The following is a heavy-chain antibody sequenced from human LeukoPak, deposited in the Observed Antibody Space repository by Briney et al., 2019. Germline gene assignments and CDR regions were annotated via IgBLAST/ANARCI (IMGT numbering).Heavy chain of an antibody. D-gene: IGHD4-23*01. CDR3: ARDGDTVLTRGYYYYMDV. V-gene: IGHV3-48*03. CDR1: GFTFSSYE. CDR2: ISSSGSTI. Sequence: GGSLRLSCAASGFTFSSYEMNWVRQAPGKGLEWVSYISSSGSTIYYADSVKGRFTISRDNAKNSLYLQMNSLRAEDTAVYYCARDGDTVLTRGYYYYMDVWGKGTTVTVSS. J-gene: IGHJ6*03.